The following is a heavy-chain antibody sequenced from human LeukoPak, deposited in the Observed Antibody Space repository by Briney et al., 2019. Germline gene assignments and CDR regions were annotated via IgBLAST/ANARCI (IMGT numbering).Heavy chain of an antibody. V-gene: IGHV3-23*01. CDR3: AKGRGSSWYLPMDY. D-gene: IGHD6-13*01. J-gene: IGHJ4*02. CDR2: ISGSGGST. Sequence: PGGSLRLSCAASGFTFSSYAMSWVRQAPGKGLEWVSAISGSGGSTYYADSVKGRFTISRDNSKNTLYLQMNSLRAEDTAVYYCAKGRGSSWYLPMDYWGQGTLVTVYS. CDR1: GFTFSSYA.